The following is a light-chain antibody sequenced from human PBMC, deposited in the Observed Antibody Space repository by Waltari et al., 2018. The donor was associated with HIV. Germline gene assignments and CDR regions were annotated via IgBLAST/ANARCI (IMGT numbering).Light chain of an antibody. CDR1: QSVSSSY. J-gene: IGKJ4*01. CDR3: QQYGTSSS. V-gene: IGKV3-20*01. CDR2: GAS. Sequence: EIVLTQSPGTLSLSPGEGATLSCRASQSVSSSYLAWYQQKPGQAPRLLIYGASSSATGIPDRFSGSGSGTDFTLTISRLEPEDFAVYYCQQYGTSSSFGGGTKVEIK.